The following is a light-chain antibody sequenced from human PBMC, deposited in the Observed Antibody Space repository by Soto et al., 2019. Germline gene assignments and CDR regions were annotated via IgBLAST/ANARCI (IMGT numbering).Light chain of an antibody. CDR3: QQYGRSATFT. CDR1: QSVSGNY. Sequence: EIVLTQSPGTLSLSPGERATLSCRASQSVSGNYFAWYQQKLGPAPRLLIYGATSRATGIPDRFSGSVSGTDFTLTISRLEPEDFAVYYWQQYGRSATFTFGPGTKVDIK. J-gene: IGKJ3*01. CDR2: GAT. V-gene: IGKV3-20*01.